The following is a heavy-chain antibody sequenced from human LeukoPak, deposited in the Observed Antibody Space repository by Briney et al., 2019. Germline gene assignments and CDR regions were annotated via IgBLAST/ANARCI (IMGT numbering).Heavy chain of an antibody. CDR2: ISYDGSNK. V-gene: IGHV3-30-3*01. CDR3: ARTLIVVVPAALGY. CDR1: GFTFSNAW. Sequence: GGSLRLSCAASGFTFSNAWMSWVRQAPGKGLEWVAVISYDGSNKYYADSVKGRFTISRDNSKNTLYLQMNSLRAEDTAVYYCARTLIVVVPAALGYWGQGTLVTVSS. D-gene: IGHD2-2*01. J-gene: IGHJ4*02.